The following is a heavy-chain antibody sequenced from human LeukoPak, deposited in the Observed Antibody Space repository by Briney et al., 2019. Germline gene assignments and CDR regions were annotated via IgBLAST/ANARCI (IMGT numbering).Heavy chain of an antibody. Sequence: GGSLRLSCAASGFTFSSYSMNWVRQAPGKGLEWVSSISSSSSYIYYADSVKGRFTISRDDSKNTLYLQMNSLRAEDTAVYYCAKGRYYYDSSGHHDYWGQGTLVTVSS. CDR1: GFTFSSYS. CDR3: AKGRYYYDSSGHHDY. V-gene: IGHV3-21*01. CDR2: ISSSSSYI. D-gene: IGHD3-22*01. J-gene: IGHJ4*02.